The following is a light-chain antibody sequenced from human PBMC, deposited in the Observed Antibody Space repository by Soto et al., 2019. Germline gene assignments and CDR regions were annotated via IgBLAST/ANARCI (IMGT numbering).Light chain of an antibody. CDR3: SSYAGSNIYV. V-gene: IGLV2-8*01. J-gene: IGLJ1*01. CDR1: SRDVGGYNF. Sequence: QAVLTQPPSASRSPGQVVPISRTGTSRDVGGYNFVSWYQQHPGKAPKLMIYEVSKRPSGVPDRFSGSKSGNTASLTVSGLQAEDEAAYYCSSYAGSNIYVFGTGTKVTVL. CDR2: EVS.